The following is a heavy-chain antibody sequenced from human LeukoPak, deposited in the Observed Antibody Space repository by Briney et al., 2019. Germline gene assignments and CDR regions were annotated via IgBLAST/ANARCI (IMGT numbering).Heavy chain of an antibody. V-gene: IGHV3-23*01. J-gene: IGHJ4*02. CDR2: ISGSSGST. CDR1: GFTFSSYA. D-gene: IGHD3-22*01. CDR3: AKEEDYYDSSGYGSYYFDY. Sequence: PGGSLRLSCAASGFTFSSYAMSWVRQAPGKGLEWVSAISGSSGSTYYADSVKGRFTISRDNSKNTLYLQMNSLRAEDTAVYYCAKEEDYYDSSGYGSYYFDYWGQGTLVTVSS.